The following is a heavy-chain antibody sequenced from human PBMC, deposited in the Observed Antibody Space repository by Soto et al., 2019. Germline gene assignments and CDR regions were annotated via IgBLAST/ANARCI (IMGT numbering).Heavy chain of an antibody. CDR3: AKETAAAGTQ. Sequence: PGGSLRLSCAASGFTFSDYYIHWIRRAPGKGLEWVSAISGSGGSTYYAASVKGRFTTSRDNSKNTLYLQMNSLRAEDTAVYYCAKETAAAGTQWGQGTLVTVSS. J-gene: IGHJ4*02. CDR1: GFTFSDYY. CDR2: ISGSGGST. D-gene: IGHD6-13*01. V-gene: IGHV3-23*01.